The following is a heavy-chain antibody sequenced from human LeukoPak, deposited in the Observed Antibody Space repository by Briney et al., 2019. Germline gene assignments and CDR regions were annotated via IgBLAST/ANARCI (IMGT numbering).Heavy chain of an antibody. V-gene: IGHV1-18*01. Sequence: ASVKVSCKTSGYTFVTKPISWVRQAPGQGLEWLGWISPLNGATSFAQQFQGRVSMTTDSATDTVYLELRSLRFDDTAIYYCARETVMYSSSSGSSYWGQGTLVTVSS. CDR1: GYTFVTKP. J-gene: IGHJ4*02. D-gene: IGHD6-6*01. CDR3: ARETVMYSSSSGSSY. CDR2: ISPLNGAT.